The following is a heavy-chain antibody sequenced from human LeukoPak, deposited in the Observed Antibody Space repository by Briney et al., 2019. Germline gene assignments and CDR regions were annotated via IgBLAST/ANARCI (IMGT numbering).Heavy chain of an antibody. Sequence: GGSLRLSCAASGFTLSSYAMHWVRQAPGKGLEWVAVISYDGSNKYYADSVKGRFTISRDNSKNTLYLQMNSLRAEDTAVYYCAREGNSYDYGDYVISDDAFDIWGQGTMVTVSS. J-gene: IGHJ3*02. CDR1: GFTLSSYA. CDR2: ISYDGSNK. V-gene: IGHV3-30-3*01. CDR3: AREGNSYDYGDYVISDDAFDI. D-gene: IGHD4-17*01.